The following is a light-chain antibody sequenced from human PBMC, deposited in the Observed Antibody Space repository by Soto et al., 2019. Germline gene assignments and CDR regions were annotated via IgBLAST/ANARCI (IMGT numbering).Light chain of an antibody. CDR1: QSVSNSF. V-gene: IGKV3-20*01. CDR3: QQYGNSPRT. Sequence: EIVLTQSPGTLSLSPGERATLSCRASQSVSNSFLAWYQQKPGQAPRLLIYGASTRATGIPDRFSGSGSGTDFTFIISRLEPEDFAVYYCQQYGNSPRTFGQGTKVEIK. J-gene: IGKJ1*01. CDR2: GAS.